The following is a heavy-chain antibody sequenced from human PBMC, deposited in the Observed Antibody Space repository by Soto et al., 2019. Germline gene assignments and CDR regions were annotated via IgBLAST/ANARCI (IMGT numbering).Heavy chain of an antibody. CDR3: ARDLLRRFYYYYYMDV. CDR2: ISAYNGNT. J-gene: IGHJ6*03. D-gene: IGHD2-15*01. CDR1: GYTFTSYG. Sequence: ASVKVSCKASGYTFTSYGISWVRQAPGQGLEWMGWISAYNGNTNYAQKLQGRVTMTTDTSTSTAYMELRSLRSDDTALYYCARDLLRRFYYYYYMDVWGKGTTVTVSS. V-gene: IGHV1-18*01.